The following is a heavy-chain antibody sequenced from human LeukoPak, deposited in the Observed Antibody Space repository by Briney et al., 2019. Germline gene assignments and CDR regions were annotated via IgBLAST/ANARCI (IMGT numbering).Heavy chain of an antibody. V-gene: IGHV1-18*01. CDR1: GYTFTNYG. Sequence: VSVKVSCKASGYTFTNYGISWVRQAPGQGLEWMGWISIYNGNTDYAQKLRGRVTMTTDTSTSTAYMELRSLRSDDTAVYYFARITYDFWSGYYMPDDPWGQGTLVTVSS. D-gene: IGHD3-3*01. J-gene: IGHJ5*02. CDR3: ARITYDFWSGYYMPDDP. CDR2: ISIYNGNT.